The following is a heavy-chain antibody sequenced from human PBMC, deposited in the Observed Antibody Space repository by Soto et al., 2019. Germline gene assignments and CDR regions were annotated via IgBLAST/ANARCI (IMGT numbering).Heavy chain of an antibody. CDR3: AKETRSRAVTATRVNGMDV. V-gene: IGHV3-30*18. D-gene: IGHD2-21*02. CDR2: ISHDGSNQ. CDR1: GFSFSDFG. J-gene: IGHJ6*02. Sequence: QVQLVESGGGVVQPGRSLRLSCAPSGFSFSDFGMHWVRQAPGKGLEWVAAISHDGSNQYYADSVKGRFCISRDHSNNRVYLQMNNLTVEDSAIYFCAKETRSRAVTATRVNGMDVWGQGTTVTVSS.